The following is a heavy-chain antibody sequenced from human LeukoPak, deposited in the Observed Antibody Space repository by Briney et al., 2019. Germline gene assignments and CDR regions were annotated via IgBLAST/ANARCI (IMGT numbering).Heavy chain of an antibody. CDR1: GYTFTGYW. D-gene: IGHD3-3*01. CDR3: ARSRESDYDFWSGHNYYYDLDV. V-gene: IGHV1-46*01. Sequence: GASVKVSCKAFGYTFTGYWMHWVRQAPGQGPEWMGVISPSGGSTIYAQKFKGRVTLTRDMSTSTDYLELSSLRSDDTAVYYCARSRESDYDFWSGHNYYYDLDVWGEGTTVTVSS. J-gene: IGHJ6*03. CDR2: ISPSGGST.